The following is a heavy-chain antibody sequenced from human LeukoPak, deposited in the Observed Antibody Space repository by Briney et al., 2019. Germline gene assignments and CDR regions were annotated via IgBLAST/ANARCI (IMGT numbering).Heavy chain of an antibody. Sequence: PGGSLRLSCAASGFTFDDYAMHWVRQAPGKGLEWVSGISWNSGSIGYADSVKGRFTISRDNAKNSLYLQMNSLRAEDTALYYCAKAFGSVTMDAFDIWGQGTMVTVSS. CDR2: ISWNSGSI. CDR3: AKAFGSVTMDAFDI. V-gene: IGHV3-9*01. J-gene: IGHJ3*02. D-gene: IGHD4-17*01. CDR1: GFTFDDYA.